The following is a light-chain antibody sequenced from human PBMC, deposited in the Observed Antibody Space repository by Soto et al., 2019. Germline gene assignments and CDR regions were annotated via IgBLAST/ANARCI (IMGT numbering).Light chain of an antibody. Sequence: QPLLTQSPSASASLGASVKLTCTLSSGQSSYAIAWHQQQPEKGPRYLMKLNSDGSHSKGDGIPDRFSGSSSGAERYLTISSLQSEDEADYYCQTWGTGIHVFGTGTKLTVL. CDR1: SGQSSYA. CDR3: QTWGTGIHV. V-gene: IGLV4-69*01. CDR2: LNSDGSH. J-gene: IGLJ1*01.